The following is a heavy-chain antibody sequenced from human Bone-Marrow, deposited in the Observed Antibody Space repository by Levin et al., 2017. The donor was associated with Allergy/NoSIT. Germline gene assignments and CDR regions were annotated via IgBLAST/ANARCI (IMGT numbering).Heavy chain of an antibody. CDR3: GRDGPGGGH. V-gene: IGHV3-66*01. CDR2: IYSGGGT. CDR1: GVTVFNNY. Sequence: GESLKISCTASGVTVFNNYFMWVRQTPGKGLEWVSHIYSGGGTNYADSVKGRFSVSRDNSKNTVYLQMNSLRADDTAVYYCGRDGPGGGHWGPGTQVTVSS. J-gene: IGHJ4*02. D-gene: IGHD3-10*01.